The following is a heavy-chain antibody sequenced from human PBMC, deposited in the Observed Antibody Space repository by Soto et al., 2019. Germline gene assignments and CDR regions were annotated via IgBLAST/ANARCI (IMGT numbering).Heavy chain of an antibody. CDR2: ISFDGGNK. CDR1: GFTFSTNT. V-gene: IGHV3-30-3*01. Sequence: QVQLVESGGGVVQPGRSLRLSCATSGFTFSTNTMHWVRQAPGKGLEWVAVISFDGGNKYYADSVKGRFTISRDNSKKTLYLQMSSLRAEDTAVYYCVRDLHHWGQGTLVTVSS. J-gene: IGHJ4*02. CDR3: VRDLHH. D-gene: IGHD4-4*01.